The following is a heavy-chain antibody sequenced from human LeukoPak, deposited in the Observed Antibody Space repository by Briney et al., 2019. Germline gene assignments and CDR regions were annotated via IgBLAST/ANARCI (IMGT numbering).Heavy chain of an antibody. CDR1: GRSISSGSYY. CDR2: IYYRGST. D-gene: IGHD2-21*02. Sequence: SQTLSLTCTVSGRSISSGSYYWTWIRQHPGKGLEWIGSIYYRGSTYYNPSLKSRVSTSVDTSKNQFSLKLTSMTAADTAVYFCARGLVVTALGYWGQGTLVTVSS. CDR3: ARGLVVTALGY. V-gene: IGHV4-31*03. J-gene: IGHJ4*02.